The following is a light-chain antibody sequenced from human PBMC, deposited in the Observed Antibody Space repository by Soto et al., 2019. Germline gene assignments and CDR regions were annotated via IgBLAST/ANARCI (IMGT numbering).Light chain of an antibody. CDR3: ISYTVSRSYV. V-gene: IGLV2-14*01. Sequence: QSVLAEPASVSGSPGQSITTSCSGTSSDIGAYDHVAWFQQFPGKTPKLVIYSVSNRPSGVSSRFSGSNSGNTASLTISGLQADDEADYYCISYTVSRSYVFGPGTKVNVL. CDR1: SSDIGAYDH. CDR2: SVS. J-gene: IGLJ1*01.